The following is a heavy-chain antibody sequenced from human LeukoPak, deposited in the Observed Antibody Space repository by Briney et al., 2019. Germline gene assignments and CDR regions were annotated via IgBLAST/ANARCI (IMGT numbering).Heavy chain of an antibody. CDR3: ANKPAGFDP. Sequence: GGSLRLSCAASGFTFSSYGMHWVRQAPGKGLEWVAVISYDGSNKYYADSVKGRFTISRDNSKNTLYLQMNSLRAEDTAVYYCANKPAGFDPWGQGTLVTVSS. D-gene: IGHD1-14*01. CDR2: ISYDGSNK. V-gene: IGHV3-30*18. CDR1: GFTFSSYG. J-gene: IGHJ5*02.